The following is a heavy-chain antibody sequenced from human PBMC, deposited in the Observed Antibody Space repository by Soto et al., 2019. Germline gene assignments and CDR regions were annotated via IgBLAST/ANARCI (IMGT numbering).Heavy chain of an antibody. Sequence: QVQLQESGPGLVKPSQTLSLTCTVSGGSISSGDYYWSWIRQPPGKGLEWIGYIYYSGSTYYNPSLKSLVTISVDTSKNQFSLKLSSVTAADTAVYYCARLRLLWFGQVEKIDYWGQGTPVTVSS. J-gene: IGHJ4*02. CDR2: IYYSGST. D-gene: IGHD3-10*01. CDR3: ARLRLLWFGQVEKIDY. V-gene: IGHV4-30-4*01. CDR1: GGSISSGDYY.